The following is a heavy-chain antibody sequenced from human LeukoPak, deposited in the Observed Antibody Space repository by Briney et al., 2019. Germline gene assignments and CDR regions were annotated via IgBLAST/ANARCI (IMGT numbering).Heavy chain of an antibody. CDR2: INPSGGST. CDR3: ARDTHYYESSGYLPFDP. V-gene: IGHV1-46*01. CDR1: GYTFTSYY. J-gene: IGHJ5*02. D-gene: IGHD3-22*01. Sequence: ASVKVSCKASGYTFTSYYMHWVRQAPGQGLEWMGIINPSGGSTSYAQKFQGRVTLTTDTSTSTAYMEVRSLRSDDTAVYYCARDTHYYESSGYLPFDPWGQGTLVTVSS.